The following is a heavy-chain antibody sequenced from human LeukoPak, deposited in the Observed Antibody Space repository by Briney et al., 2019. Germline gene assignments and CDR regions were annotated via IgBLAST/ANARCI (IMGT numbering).Heavy chain of an antibody. Sequence: SETLSLTCAVYGGSFSGYYWSWIRQPPGKGLEWIGEINHRGSTNYNPSLKSRVTTSVDTSKNQFSLKLNSVTAADTAVYYCARSGGYSSSWSLWGQGTLVTVSS. D-gene: IGHD6-13*01. J-gene: IGHJ4*02. CDR2: INHRGST. V-gene: IGHV4-34*01. CDR1: GGSFSGYY. CDR3: ARSGGYSSSWSL.